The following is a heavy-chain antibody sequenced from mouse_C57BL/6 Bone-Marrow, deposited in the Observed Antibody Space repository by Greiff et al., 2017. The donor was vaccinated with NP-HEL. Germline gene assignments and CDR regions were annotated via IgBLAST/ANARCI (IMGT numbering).Heavy chain of an antibody. D-gene: IGHD1-1*01. CDR1: GYTFTSYW. J-gene: IGHJ2*01. V-gene: IGHV1-69*01. CDR3: ARSGGTTVVFDY. Sequence: QVQLQQPGAELVMPGASVKLSCKASGYTFTSYWMHWVKQRPGQGLEWIGEIDPSDSYTNYNQKFKGKSTLTVDKSSSTAYMQLSSLTSEDSAVYYCARSGGTTVVFDYWGQGTTLTVSS. CDR2: IDPSDSYT.